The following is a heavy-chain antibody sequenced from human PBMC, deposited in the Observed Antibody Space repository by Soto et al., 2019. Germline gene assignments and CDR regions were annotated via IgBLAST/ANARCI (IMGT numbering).Heavy chain of an antibody. CDR2: IYSGGTT. CDR1: GFTVSSNY. D-gene: IGHD3-3*01. V-gene: IGHV3-66*01. Sequence: GGSLRLSCAASGFTVSSNYMSWVRQAPGKGLEWVSVIYSGGTTYYAESVKGRFTNSRENSKNTRNLQMNSLRAQDTAVYYCARVDRITIFGVVRLYYYYMDVWGKGTTVTVSS. J-gene: IGHJ6*03. CDR3: ARVDRITIFGVVRLYYYYMDV.